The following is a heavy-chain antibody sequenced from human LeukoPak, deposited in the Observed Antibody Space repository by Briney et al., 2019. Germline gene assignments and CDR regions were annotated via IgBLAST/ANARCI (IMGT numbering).Heavy chain of an antibody. CDR1: GFTVSSNY. CDR2: IYSGGTT. Sequence: GGSLRPSCAASGFTVSSNYMSWVRQPAGKGLEWVSVIYSGGTTFYADSVKGRFTISRDNSKNTLYLQMNSLTADDTAVYYCTKLKGWYGEGYFDYWGQGTLVTVSS. V-gene: IGHV3-53*01. J-gene: IGHJ4*02. D-gene: IGHD3-10*01. CDR3: TKLKGWYGEGYFDY.